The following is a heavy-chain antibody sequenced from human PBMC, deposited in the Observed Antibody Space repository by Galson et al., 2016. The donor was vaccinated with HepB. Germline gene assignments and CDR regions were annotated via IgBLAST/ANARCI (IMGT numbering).Heavy chain of an antibody. D-gene: IGHD3-10*01. V-gene: IGHV3-53*01. CDR2: IFSGGST. J-gene: IGHJ5*02. CDR1: GFSVSSNY. CDR3: ARDGEYYYGSGSYAET. Sequence: SPRLSCAASGFSVSSNYKSWVRPTPGKGLQWVSDIFSGGSTYYADSVKGRFTISRENSKNTLHLQMNSLRAEDTAVYYCARDGEYYYGSGSYAETWGQGTLVTVSS.